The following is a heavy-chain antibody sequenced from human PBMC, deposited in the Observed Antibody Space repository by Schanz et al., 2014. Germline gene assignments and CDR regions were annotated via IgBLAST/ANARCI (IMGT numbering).Heavy chain of an antibody. V-gene: IGHV1-18*01. Sequence: VQLEQSGAEVKKPGSSVKVSCKASGGTFSSDTFSWVRQAPGQGLEWMGWITAYNGDTNYALKLQGRVTMTTDTSTGTAYMELSSLRSDDTALYYCTRGGYSYALSAFDIWGQGTMVTVSS. CDR3: TRGGYSYALSAFDI. CDR1: GGTFSSDT. CDR2: ITAYNGDT. J-gene: IGHJ3*02. D-gene: IGHD5-18*01.